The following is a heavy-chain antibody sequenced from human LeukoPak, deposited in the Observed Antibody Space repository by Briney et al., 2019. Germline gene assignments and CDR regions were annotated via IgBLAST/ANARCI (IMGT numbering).Heavy chain of an antibody. D-gene: IGHD3-16*01. CDR1: GFTFSSYG. V-gene: IGHV3-23*01. J-gene: IGHJ6*03. Sequence: GGSLRLSCAASGFTFSSYGMSWVRQAPGKGLEWVSAISGSGGSTYYADSVKGRFTISRDNSKNTLYLQMNSLRAEDTAVYYCAKDIAFGYYYMDVWGKGTTVTVSS. CDR2: ISGSGGST. CDR3: AKDIAFGYYYMDV.